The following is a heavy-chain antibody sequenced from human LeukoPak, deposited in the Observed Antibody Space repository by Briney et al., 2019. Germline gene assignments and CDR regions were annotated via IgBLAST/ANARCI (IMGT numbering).Heavy chain of an antibody. J-gene: IGHJ4*02. CDR3: ACLSVAHNNYFDY. CDR2: INYNGNT. D-gene: IGHD6-19*01. Sequence: PSETLSLTCTVSSGSISTYYWSWIRQPPGRDLEWLGDINYNGNTNYNPSLQSRVTLSVDTSKNQFSLRLTSVSATDTAVYYCACLSVAHNNYFDYWGQGILVTVSS. V-gene: IGHV4-59*08. CDR1: SGSISTYY.